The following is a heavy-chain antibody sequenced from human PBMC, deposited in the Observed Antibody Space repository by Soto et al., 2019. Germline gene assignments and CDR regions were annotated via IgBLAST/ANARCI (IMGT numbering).Heavy chain of an antibody. Sequence: SETLSLTCTVSGGSISSSSYYWGWIRQPPGKGLEWIGSIYYSGSTYYNPSLKSRVTISVDTSKNQFSLKLSSVTAADTAVYYCARRYYDFWSGYNNHPVYNWFDPWGQGTLVTVSS. D-gene: IGHD3-3*01. CDR1: GGSISSSSYY. V-gene: IGHV4-39*01. J-gene: IGHJ5*02. CDR2: IYYSGST. CDR3: ARRYYDFWSGYNNHPVYNWFDP.